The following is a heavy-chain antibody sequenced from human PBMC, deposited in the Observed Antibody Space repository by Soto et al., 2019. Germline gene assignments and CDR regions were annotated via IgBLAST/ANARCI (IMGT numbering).Heavy chain of an antibody. CDR2: VGSGDNT. D-gene: IGHD6-19*01. V-gene: IGHV3-23*01. CDR1: GFNFTSYG. Sequence: EVQLLQSGGGLVQPGGSLELSCAASGFNFTSYGMSWVRQAPGKGLEWVSAVGSGDNTFYADSVKGRFTISRDNFKNTLYLLMNSLRADDTAVYYCAKEAVADPLDLRFDYWGQGALVTVSS. J-gene: IGHJ4*02. CDR3: AKEAVADPLDLRFDY.